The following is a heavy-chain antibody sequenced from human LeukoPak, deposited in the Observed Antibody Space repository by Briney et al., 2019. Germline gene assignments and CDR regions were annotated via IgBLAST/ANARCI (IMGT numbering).Heavy chain of an antibody. CDR1: GGSISSSSYY. V-gene: IGHV4-39*07. Sequence: SETLSLTCTVSGGSISSSSYYWDWLRQPPGKGLEWIGSIYYSGTTYYNPSLKSRVTISVDTSKNQFSLKLTSVTAADTAVYYCARARYYYDSSRYPTHMDVWGKGTTVTMSS. D-gene: IGHD3-22*01. CDR3: ARARYYYDSSRYPTHMDV. J-gene: IGHJ6*03. CDR2: IYYSGTT.